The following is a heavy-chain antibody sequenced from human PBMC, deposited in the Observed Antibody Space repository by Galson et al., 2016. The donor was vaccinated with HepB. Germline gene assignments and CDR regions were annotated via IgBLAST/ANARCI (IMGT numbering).Heavy chain of an antibody. CDR2: IKSKTDGGTT. Sequence: SLRLSCAASGFTFSNAWMNWVRQAPGKGLEWVGRIKSKTDGGTTDYAAPVKGRFTISRDDSKNTLYLQMNSLKTEDRAVYYCTTGVVLGYCSGGSCYADYWGQGILVTVSS. CDR1: GFTFSNAW. J-gene: IGHJ4*02. CDR3: TTGVVLGYCSGGSCYADY. D-gene: IGHD2-15*01. V-gene: IGHV3-15*07.